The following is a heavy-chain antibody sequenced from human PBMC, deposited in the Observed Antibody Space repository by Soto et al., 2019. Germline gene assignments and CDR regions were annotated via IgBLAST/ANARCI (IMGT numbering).Heavy chain of an antibody. V-gene: IGHV3-21*01. CDR3: ARVTQAYSYGWVDY. Sequence: PGGSLRLSCAASGFTFSIYSMNWIRQAPGKGLEWVSSISSSSSYIYYADSVKGRFTISRDNAKNSLYLQMNSLRAEDTAVYYCARVTQAYSYGWVDYWGQGTLVTVSS. CDR1: GFTFSIYS. J-gene: IGHJ4*02. D-gene: IGHD5-18*01. CDR2: ISSSSSYI.